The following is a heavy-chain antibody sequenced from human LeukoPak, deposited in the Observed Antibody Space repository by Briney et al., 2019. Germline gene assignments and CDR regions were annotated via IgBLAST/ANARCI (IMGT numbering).Heavy chain of an antibody. CDR3: ARWDFAYYYYYGMDV. CDR1: GGSISSYY. J-gene: IGHJ6*02. Sequence: SETLSLTCSVSGGSISSYYWSWIRQPPGKGLEWIAYIYYSGNTNYNPSLKSRVTISVDTSKNRFSLKLTSVTAADTAVYYCARWDFAYYYYYGMDVWGQGTTVTVSS. V-gene: IGHV4-59*12. D-gene: IGHD3-3*01. CDR2: IYYSGNT.